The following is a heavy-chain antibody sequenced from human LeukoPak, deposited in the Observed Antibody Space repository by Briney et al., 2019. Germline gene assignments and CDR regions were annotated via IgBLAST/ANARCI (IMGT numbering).Heavy chain of an antibody. Sequence: SETLSLTCAVYGGSFSGYYWSWIRQPAGKGLEWIGRIYTSGSTNYNPSLKSRVTISVDKSKNQFSLKLSSVTAADTAVYYCARSSVADPYNWFDPWGQGTLVTVSS. J-gene: IGHJ5*02. D-gene: IGHD6-19*01. CDR3: ARSSVADPYNWFDP. CDR2: IYTSGST. CDR1: GGSFSGYY. V-gene: IGHV4-59*10.